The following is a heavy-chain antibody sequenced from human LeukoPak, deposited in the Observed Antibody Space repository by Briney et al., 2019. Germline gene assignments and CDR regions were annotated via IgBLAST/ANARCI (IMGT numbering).Heavy chain of an antibody. CDR2: IHYSGST. D-gene: IGHD6-13*01. V-gene: IGHV4-61*05. CDR3: ARHGEQQLVYFDY. Sequence: PPETLSLTCTVSGGSISSSSYYWGWIRQPPGKGLEWIGYIHYSGSTNYNPSLKSRVTISLDTSKNQFSLKLSSVTAADTAVYYCARHGEQQLVYFDYWGQGTLVTVSS. J-gene: IGHJ4*02. CDR1: GGSISSSSYY.